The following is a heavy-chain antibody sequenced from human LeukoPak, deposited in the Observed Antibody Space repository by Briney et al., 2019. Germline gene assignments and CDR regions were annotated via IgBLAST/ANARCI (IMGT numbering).Heavy chain of an antibody. Sequence: SETLSLTCAVYGGSFSGHYWSRIRQPPGKGLEWIGEINHSGSTNYNPSLKSRATISVDTSKNQFSLKLSSVTAADTAVYYCARVYCSGGSCYSIYYYYYYYMDVWGKGTTVTVSS. CDR1: GGSFSGHY. V-gene: IGHV4-34*01. J-gene: IGHJ6*03. D-gene: IGHD2-15*01. CDR3: ARVYCSGGSCYSIYYYYYYYMDV. CDR2: INHSGST.